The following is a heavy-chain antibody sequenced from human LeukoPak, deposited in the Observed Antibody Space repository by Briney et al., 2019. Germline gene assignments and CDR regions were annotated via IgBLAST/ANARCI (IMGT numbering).Heavy chain of an antibody. Sequence: ASVKVSCKASGGTFSSYAISWVRQAPGQGLEWMGGIIPIFGTANYAQKFQGRVTITADESTSTAYMELSSLRSEDTAVYYCASGPYSSGWYGYYYYGMDVWGQGTSVTVSS. CDR3: ASGPYSSGWYGYYYYGMDV. D-gene: IGHD6-19*01. CDR1: GGTFSSYA. V-gene: IGHV1-69*13. CDR2: IIPIFGTA. J-gene: IGHJ6*02.